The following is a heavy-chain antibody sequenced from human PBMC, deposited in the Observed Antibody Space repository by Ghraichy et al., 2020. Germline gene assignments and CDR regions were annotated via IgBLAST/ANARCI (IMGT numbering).Heavy chain of an antibody. Sequence: GSLRLSCAASGFTFSSYGMHWVRQAPGKGLEWVAFIRYDGSNKYYADSVKGRFTISRDNSKNTLYLQMNSLRAEDTAVYYCAKVGYCSGGSCYSPYYYYYMDVWDKGTTVTVSS. CDR2: IRYDGSNK. D-gene: IGHD2-15*01. CDR3: AKVGYCSGGSCYSPYYYYYMDV. CDR1: GFTFSSYG. J-gene: IGHJ6*03. V-gene: IGHV3-30*02.